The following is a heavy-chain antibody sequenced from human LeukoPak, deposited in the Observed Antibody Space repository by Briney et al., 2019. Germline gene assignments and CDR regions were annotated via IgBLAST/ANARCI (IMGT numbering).Heavy chain of an antibody. CDR2: ISSNGGST. CDR1: GFTFSTSA. V-gene: IGHV3-64D*09. CDR3: VKADYYDTSNYYYRYFQY. Sequence: GGSLRLSCSASGFTFSTSAMHWVRQAPGKGLEYVSAISSNGGSTYYADSVKGRFTISRDNSKNTLYLQMSSLRAEDTAVYYCVKADYYDTSNYYYRYFQYWGQGTLVTVSS. J-gene: IGHJ1*01. D-gene: IGHD3-22*01.